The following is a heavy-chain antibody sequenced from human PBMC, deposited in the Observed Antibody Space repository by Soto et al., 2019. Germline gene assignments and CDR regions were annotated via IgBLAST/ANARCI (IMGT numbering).Heavy chain of an antibody. J-gene: IGHJ4*02. D-gene: IGHD3-16*01. V-gene: IGHV4-39*01. CDR2: IYYSGST. CDR1: GGSISSSSYY. CDR3: ARHKELVFIRIGYFDY. Sequence: PSETLSLTCTVSGGSISSSSYYWGWIRQPPGKGLEWIGSIYYSGSTYYNPSLKSRVTISVDTSKNQFSLKLSSVTAADTAVYYXARHKELVFIRIGYFDYWGQGTLVTVSS.